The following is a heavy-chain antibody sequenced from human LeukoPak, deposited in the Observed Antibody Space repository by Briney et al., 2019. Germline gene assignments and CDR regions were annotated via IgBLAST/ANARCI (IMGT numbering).Heavy chain of an antibody. Sequence: SETLSLTCAVYGGSSSGYYWSWIRQPPGKGLEWIGEINNRGSTNYNPSLKSRVTISVDTSKTQFSLKLSSVTAADTAVYYCARTPSGFYDSSGYYPYAFDIWGQGTMVTVSS. CDR3: ARTPSGFYDSSGYYPYAFDI. D-gene: IGHD3-22*01. J-gene: IGHJ3*02. CDR1: GGSSSGYY. V-gene: IGHV4-34*01. CDR2: INNRGST.